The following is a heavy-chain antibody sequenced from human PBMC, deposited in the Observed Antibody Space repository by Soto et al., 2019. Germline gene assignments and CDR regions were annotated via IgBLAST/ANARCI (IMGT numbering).Heavy chain of an antibody. CDR2: ISTTGGST. Sequence: GGSLRLSCAASGFSFDNYVMTWVRQSPGKGLQWVSSISTTGGSTYYADSVKGRFTIPRDNSKKILYLQMNNLRAEDTAVYYCAHAEHPRRTLGFDYWGQGTPVTVYS. D-gene: IGHD1-7*01. J-gene: IGHJ4*02. V-gene: IGHV3-23*01. CDR3: AHAEHPRRTLGFDY. CDR1: GFSFDNYV.